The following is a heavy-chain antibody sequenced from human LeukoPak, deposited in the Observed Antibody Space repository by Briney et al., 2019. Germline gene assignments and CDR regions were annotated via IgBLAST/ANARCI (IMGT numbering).Heavy chain of an antibody. J-gene: IGHJ4*02. V-gene: IGHV4-4*07. CDR3: ARVEGGSGWYYFDY. D-gene: IGHD6-19*01. Sequence: SETLSLTCTVSGGSISSYYWSWIRQPAGKGLEWIGRIYTSGSTNYNPSLKSRVTMSVDTSKNHFSLKLSSVTAADTAVYYCARVEGGSGWYYFDYWGQGTLVTVSS. CDR1: GGSISSYY. CDR2: IYTSGST.